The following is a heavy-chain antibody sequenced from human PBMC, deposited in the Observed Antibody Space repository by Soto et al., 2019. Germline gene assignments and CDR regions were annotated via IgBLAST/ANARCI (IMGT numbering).Heavy chain of an antibody. CDR1: GFTFDDYG. CDR3: ASGGYDSSGSVDS. D-gene: IGHD3-22*01. Sequence: EVQLVESGGGVVRPGGSLRLSCAASGFTFDDYGMSWVRQAPGKGLEWVSGINWNGGSTGYADSVKGRFTISRDNAENSLYLHMNRLRAADTALYSCASGGYDSSGSVDSWGPGTLVTVSS. J-gene: IGHJ4*02. V-gene: IGHV3-20*04. CDR2: INWNGGST.